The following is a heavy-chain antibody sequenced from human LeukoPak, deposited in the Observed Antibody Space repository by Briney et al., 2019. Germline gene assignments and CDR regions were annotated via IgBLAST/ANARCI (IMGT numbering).Heavy chain of an antibody. CDR3: ASGRQDVTMIAVVMTAVSYYLDV. Sequence: PSETLSLTCAVYGGSFSGYYWTWIRQTPEKGLEWIGEMNPSGSNNYNPSLKSRVTISVDRSKNQFSLELSSVTAADTAVYYCASGRQDVTMIAVVMTAVSYYLDVWGKGTTVTVS. D-gene: IGHD3-22*01. V-gene: IGHV4-34*01. CDR2: MNPSGSN. J-gene: IGHJ6*03. CDR1: GGSFSGYY.